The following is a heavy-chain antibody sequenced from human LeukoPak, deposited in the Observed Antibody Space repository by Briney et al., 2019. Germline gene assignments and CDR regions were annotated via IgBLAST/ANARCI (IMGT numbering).Heavy chain of an antibody. Sequence: GASVKVSCKASGYTFTSFGISWVRQAPGQGLEWMGWISAYNANTNFAQNLQGRVTMTTDTSTSTAYMELRSLRSDDTAVYYCARVSSSGYYPSLGYWGQGTLVTVSS. CDR3: ARVSSSGYYPSLGY. J-gene: IGHJ4*02. CDR1: GYTFTSFG. CDR2: ISAYNANT. D-gene: IGHD3-22*01. V-gene: IGHV1-18*01.